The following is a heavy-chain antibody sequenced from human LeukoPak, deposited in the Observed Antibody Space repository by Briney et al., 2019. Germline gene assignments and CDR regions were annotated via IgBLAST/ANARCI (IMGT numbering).Heavy chain of an antibody. Sequence: ASVKVSCKASGYTFTGYYMHWVRQAPGQGLEWMGWINPNSGGTNYAQKFQGRVTMTRATSIRTAYMELSRLRSDDTAVYYCANYYYDSIGAFDIWGQGTMVTVSS. V-gene: IGHV1-2*02. CDR1: GYTFTGYY. J-gene: IGHJ3*02. CDR2: INPNSGGT. CDR3: ANYYYDSIGAFDI. D-gene: IGHD3-22*01.